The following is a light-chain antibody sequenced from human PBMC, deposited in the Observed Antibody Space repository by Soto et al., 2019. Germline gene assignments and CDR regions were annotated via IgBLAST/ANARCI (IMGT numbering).Light chain of an antibody. CDR1: QDIRSD. CDR2: AAS. Sequence: AIQVTQSPSSLSASVRDRVTISCRASQDIRSDLCWYQQEPGKAPKMLIFAASNLQSGVPSRFSGNASGTTFTLTISSLQPEDVATYYCLQDHTYPWTFGQGTRVEI. J-gene: IGKJ1*01. V-gene: IGKV1-6*01. CDR3: LQDHTYPWT.